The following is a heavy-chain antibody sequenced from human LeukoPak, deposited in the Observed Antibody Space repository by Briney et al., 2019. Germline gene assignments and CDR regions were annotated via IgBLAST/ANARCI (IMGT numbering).Heavy chain of an antibody. CDR3: TKKRTTSVTDWFDP. D-gene: IGHD4-17*01. CDR2: ISGIGTTT. CDR1: GFTFSSYA. Sequence: PGGSLRLSCAASGFTFSSYAMTWVRQAPGKGLECASVISGIGTTTYYADSVKGRFTISRDNSKNTLFLQMNSLRVEDTATYYCTKKRTTSVTDWFDPWGQGTLVTVSS. J-gene: IGHJ5*02. V-gene: IGHV3-23*01.